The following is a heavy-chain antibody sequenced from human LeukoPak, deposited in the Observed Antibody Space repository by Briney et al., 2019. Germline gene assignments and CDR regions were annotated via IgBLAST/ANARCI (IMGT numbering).Heavy chain of an antibody. V-gene: IGHV4-61*02. J-gene: IGHJ6*03. CDR1: GGSVRRGNYY. CDR3: ARWSGSVTARNYYSYMDV. Sequence: SQTLSLTCTVSGGSVRRGNYYWTWIRQPAGSGLEWIGRIYTSGTTDYNPSLRTRVTISVVASRNHFSLNLSSVPAADTAVYYCARWSGSVTARNYYSYMDVWGEGTTVTVSS. CDR2: IYTSGTT. D-gene: IGHD6-6*01.